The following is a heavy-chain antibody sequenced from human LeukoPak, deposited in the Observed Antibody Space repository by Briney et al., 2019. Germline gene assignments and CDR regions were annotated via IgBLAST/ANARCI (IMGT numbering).Heavy chain of an antibody. CDR3: ARESDDWNAFDI. CDR1: GFTFSSYS. CDR2: ISSSSSYI. D-gene: IGHD3-3*01. V-gene: IGHV3-21*01. J-gene: IGHJ3*02. Sequence: GGSLRLSCAASGFTFSSYSMNWVRQAPGKGLEWVSSISSSSSYIYYADSVKGRFTISRDNAKNSLYLQMNSLRAEDTAVYYCARESDDWNAFDIWGQGTMVTVSS.